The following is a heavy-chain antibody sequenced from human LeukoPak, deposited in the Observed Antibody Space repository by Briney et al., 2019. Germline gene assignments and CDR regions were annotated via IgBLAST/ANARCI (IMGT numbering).Heavy chain of an antibody. D-gene: IGHD1-26*01. CDR1: GYDFFYYW. J-gene: IGHJ5*01. V-gene: IGHV5-51*04. Sequence: GEALKISCRGSGYDFFYYWIGWVRQMPGKGLEWRGIIYPGNSETRYSPSFQGQVTISADKPINTDYLQWRSLKASETPMYYCVRKVTLGCFDSWGQGTLVTVSS. CDR3: VRKVTLGCFDS. CDR2: IYPGNSET.